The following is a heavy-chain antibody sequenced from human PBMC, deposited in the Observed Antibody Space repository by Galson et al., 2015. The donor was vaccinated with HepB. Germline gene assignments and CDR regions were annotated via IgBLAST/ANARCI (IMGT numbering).Heavy chain of an antibody. J-gene: IGHJ4*02. CDR3: ARLGLEAYCGGDCYHNWSY. Sequence: SVKVSCKASGYTFTSYYMHWVRQAPGQGLEWMGIINPSGGSTSYAQKFQGRVTMTRDTYTSTVYMELSSLRSEDTAVYYCARLGLEAYCGGDCYHNWSYWGQGTLVTVSS. CDR1: GYTFTSYY. D-gene: IGHD2-21*01. V-gene: IGHV1-46*01. CDR2: INPSGGST.